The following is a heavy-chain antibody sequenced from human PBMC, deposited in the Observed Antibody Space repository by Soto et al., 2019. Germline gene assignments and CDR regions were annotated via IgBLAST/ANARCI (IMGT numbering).Heavy chain of an antibody. CDR1: GLSFRSHG. CDR2: ISYDGNNR. V-gene: IGHV3-30*18. Sequence: QVQLVESGGGVVQPGRSLRLSCAVSGLSFRSHGMHWVRQAPGKGLEWVAFISYDGNNRKYADSVKGRFTISRDNSKDALYLEMSGLRGGYTAVYYCAKDHRNGGSRVDYWGQGTLVTVSS. CDR3: AKDHRNGGSRVDY. D-gene: IGHD2-15*01. J-gene: IGHJ4*02.